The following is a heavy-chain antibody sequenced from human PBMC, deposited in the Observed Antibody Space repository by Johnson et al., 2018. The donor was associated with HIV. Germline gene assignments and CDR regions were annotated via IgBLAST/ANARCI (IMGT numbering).Heavy chain of an antibody. V-gene: IGHV3-30*18. Sequence: QVQLVESGGGVVQPGRSLRLSCAASGFTFSSYGMHWVRQAPGKWLEWVAVISYDGSTKYYADSVKGRFTISSDNSKNTLYLQMNSRRAEDTAVYYCAKDVKPHGAFDIWGQGTMVTVSS. CDR1: GFTFSSYG. CDR2: ISYDGSTK. J-gene: IGHJ3*02. CDR3: AKDVKPHGAFDI.